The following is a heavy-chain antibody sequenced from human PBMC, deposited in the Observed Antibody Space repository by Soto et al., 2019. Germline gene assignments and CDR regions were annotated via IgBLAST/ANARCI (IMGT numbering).Heavy chain of an antibody. J-gene: IGHJ4*02. V-gene: IGHV2-5*02. D-gene: IGHD2-8*01. CDR3: AHKPSGANAY. CDR1: GFSLSTSGVG. Sequence: QITLKESGPTLVKPTQTLTLTCTFSGFSLSTSGVGVGWIRQPPGKALEWLALIYWDDDKRYSPSLKSRLTIPKDTTKHQLVRTLTTMDPVDTATYYCAHKPSGANAYWGQGTLITVSS. CDR2: IYWDDDK.